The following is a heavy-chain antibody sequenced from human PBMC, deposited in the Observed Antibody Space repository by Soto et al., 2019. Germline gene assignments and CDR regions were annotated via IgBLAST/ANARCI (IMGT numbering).Heavy chain of an antibody. CDR1: GFTFSSYS. J-gene: IGHJ4*02. CDR3: ARGKGYVDY. V-gene: IGHV3-48*01. Sequence: EVQLVESGGGLVQPGGSLRLSCAASGFTFSSYSMNWVRQAPGKGLEWVSYISSSSSTIYYANSVKGRFTISRDNAKNSLYLQMNSLRADDTAVYYCARGKGYVDYWGQGTLVTVSS. CDR2: ISSSSSTI.